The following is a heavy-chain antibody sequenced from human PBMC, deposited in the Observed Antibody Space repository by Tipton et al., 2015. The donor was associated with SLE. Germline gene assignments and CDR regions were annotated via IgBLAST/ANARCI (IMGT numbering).Heavy chain of an antibody. Sequence: QSGAEVKKPGASVMVSCKTSGHTFTSYDINWVRQATGQGLEWMGWMNPNSGNTGYAQKFQGRVTMTRNTSISTAYMELSSLRSEDTAVYYCARAWIAVQEGDYWGQGTLVTVSS. D-gene: IGHD6-19*01. J-gene: IGHJ4*02. CDR2: MNPNSGNT. V-gene: IGHV1-8*01. CDR3: ARAWIAVQEGDY. CDR1: GHTFTSYD.